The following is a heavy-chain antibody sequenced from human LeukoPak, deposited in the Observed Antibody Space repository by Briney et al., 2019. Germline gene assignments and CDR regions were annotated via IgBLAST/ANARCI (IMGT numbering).Heavy chain of an antibody. J-gene: IGHJ3*02. CDR2: ISYDGSNK. CDR3: ARQVGATLDAFGI. V-gene: IGHV3-30-3*01. CDR1: GFTFSSYA. D-gene: IGHD1-26*01. Sequence: GGSLRLSCAASGFTFSSYAMHWVRQAPGKGLEWVAVISYDGSNKYYADSVKGRFTISRDNSKSTLYLQMNSLRAEDTAVYYCARQVGATLDAFGIWGQGTMVTVSS.